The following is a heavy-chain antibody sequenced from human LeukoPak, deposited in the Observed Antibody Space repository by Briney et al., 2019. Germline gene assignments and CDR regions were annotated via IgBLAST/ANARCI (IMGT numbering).Heavy chain of an antibody. V-gene: IGHV3-64*01. J-gene: IGHJ5*02. D-gene: IGHD2/OR15-2a*01. CDR1: GFTFSSYA. CDR2: VSSNGGST. CDR3: ARGNWLDP. Sequence: GGSLRLSCAASGFTFSSYAMHWVRQAPGKGLEYVSGVSSNGGSTYYANSVKGRFTVSRDNSKNTLYLQMGSLRAEDMAVYYCARGNWLDPWGQGTPVTVSS.